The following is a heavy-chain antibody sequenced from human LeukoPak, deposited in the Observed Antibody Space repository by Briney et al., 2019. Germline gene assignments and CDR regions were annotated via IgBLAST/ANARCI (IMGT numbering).Heavy chain of an antibody. CDR3: ARKYSSSWVPNYFDY. Sequence: PSETLSLTCAAYGGSFSGYYWSWIRQPPGKGLEWIGEINHSGSTNYNPSLKSRVTISVDTSKNQFSLKLSSVTAADTAVYYCARKYSSSWVPNYFDYWGQGTLVTVSS. V-gene: IGHV4-34*01. CDR1: GGSFSGYY. CDR2: INHSGST. J-gene: IGHJ4*02. D-gene: IGHD6-13*01.